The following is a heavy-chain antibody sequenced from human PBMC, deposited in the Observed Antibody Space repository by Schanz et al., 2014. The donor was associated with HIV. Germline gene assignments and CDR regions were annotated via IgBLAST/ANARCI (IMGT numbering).Heavy chain of an antibody. CDR3: ARDDCSGGSCYSNYYYGMDV. Sequence: QVQLVESGGGVVQPGRSLRLSCRGSRLTFSGYSMNWVRQAPGKGLEWVAVIWYDGSNKYYADSVKGRFTISRDNSKNTLYLQMNSLRAEDTAMYYCARDDCSGGSCYSNYYYGMDVWGQGTTVTVSS. CDR1: RLTFSGYS. CDR2: IWYDGSNK. J-gene: IGHJ6*02. V-gene: IGHV3-33*08. D-gene: IGHD2-15*01.